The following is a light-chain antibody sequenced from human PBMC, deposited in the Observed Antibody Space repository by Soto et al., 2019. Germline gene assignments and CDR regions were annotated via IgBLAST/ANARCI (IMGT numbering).Light chain of an antibody. CDR2: GAS. V-gene: IGKV3-15*01. CDR1: QPVNDN. J-gene: IGKJ5*01. CDR3: QQYEKWPPSIT. Sequence: IVMTQSPATLSVSPGDRVTLSYRSSQPVNDNLAWYQHKPGQAPRLLIYGASTRATGISARFSGGGSGTEFTLTISSLQSEDFALYFCQQYEKWPPSITFGQGTRLEIK.